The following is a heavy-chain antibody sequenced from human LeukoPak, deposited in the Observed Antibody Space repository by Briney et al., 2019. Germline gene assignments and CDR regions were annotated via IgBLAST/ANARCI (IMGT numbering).Heavy chain of an antibody. CDR2: ISAYNGNT. J-gene: IGHJ4*02. D-gene: IGHD3-9*01. Sequence: ASVKVSCKASGYTFTNYDISWVRQAPGQGLEWMGWISAYNGNTNYAQKLQGRVTMTTDTSTSTAYMELRSLRSGDTAVYYCARDDTWGVDILTGNWGQGTLVTVSS. CDR3: ARDDTWGVDILTGN. CDR1: GYTFTNYD. V-gene: IGHV1-18*01.